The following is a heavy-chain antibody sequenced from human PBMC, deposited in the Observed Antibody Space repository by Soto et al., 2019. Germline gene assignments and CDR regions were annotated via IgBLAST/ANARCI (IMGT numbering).Heavy chain of an antibody. CDR3: ARDCRGGSCYWGGY. V-gene: IGHV1-18*01. D-gene: IGHD2-15*01. Sequence: QVQLVQSGAEVKKPGASVKVSCKASGYTFTSYGISWVRQAPGQGLEWMGWISAYNGNTNYAQKLQGTVTMTTNTSTSTAHMELRSLRSDDTAVYYAARDCRGGSCYWGGYWGQGTLVTVSS. CDR2: ISAYNGNT. J-gene: IGHJ4*02. CDR1: GYTFTSYG.